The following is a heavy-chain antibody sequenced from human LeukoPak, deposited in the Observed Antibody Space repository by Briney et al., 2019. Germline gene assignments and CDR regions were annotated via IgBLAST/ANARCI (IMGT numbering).Heavy chain of an antibody. CDR3: ARGYCSSTSCYITSDY. Sequence: PGGSLRLSCAASGFTFSDYYMSWIRQAPGKGLEWVSYISSGGTTKYYADSVKGRFTISRDNAKNSLSLQMNSLRADDTAVYYCARGYCSSTSCYITSDYWGQGTLVTVSS. CDR1: GFTFSDYY. J-gene: IGHJ4*02. D-gene: IGHD2-2*02. CDR2: ISSGGTTK. V-gene: IGHV3-11*01.